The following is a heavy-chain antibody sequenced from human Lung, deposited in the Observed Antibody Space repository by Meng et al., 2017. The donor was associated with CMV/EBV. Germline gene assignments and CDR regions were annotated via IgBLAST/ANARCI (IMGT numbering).Heavy chain of an antibody. Sequence: GGSLRLSXTASGFTFSDYSMNWVRQAPGKGLEWVSSITGNGLYIYYADAVKGRFTLSRDNAKNSLYLQINSLRAEDTAVYYCVREMLTEFYNWNSLHYFDYWGQGTLVTVSS. CDR2: ITGNGLYI. D-gene: IGHD1-20*01. CDR1: GFTFSDYS. CDR3: VREMLTEFYNWNSLHYFDY. V-gene: IGHV3-21*01. J-gene: IGHJ4*02.